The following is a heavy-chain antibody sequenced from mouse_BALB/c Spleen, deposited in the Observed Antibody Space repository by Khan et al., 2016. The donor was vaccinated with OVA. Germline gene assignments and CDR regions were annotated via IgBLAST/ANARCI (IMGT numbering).Heavy chain of an antibody. Sequence: VQLKQSGPELKKPGETVRISCKASGYTFTTAGMQWVQKMPGKGLKWIGWINTHSGVPKYAEDFKGRFAFSLETSASTVYLQITNLKNEDTATYFCARGGAAFYRNDGGAMDYWGQGTSVTVSS. CDR3: ARGGAAFYRNDGGAMDY. CDR2: INTHSGVP. CDR1: GYTFTTAG. J-gene: IGHJ4*01. D-gene: IGHD2-14*01. V-gene: IGHV9-4*02.